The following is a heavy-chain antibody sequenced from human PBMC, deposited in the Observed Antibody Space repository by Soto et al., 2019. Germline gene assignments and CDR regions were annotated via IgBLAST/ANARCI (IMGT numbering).Heavy chain of an antibody. CDR2: INPNSGGT. CDR1: GYTFSDYY. D-gene: IGHD2-15*01. Sequence: PSVKVSCKASGYTFSDYYIHWVRQAPGQGLEWMGWINPNSGGTKYAQKFQDRVIITRDTSASTAYMDLSSLRSEDTAVYYCARGIATGQLDPWGQGTLVTVSS. V-gene: IGHV1-2*02. J-gene: IGHJ5*02. CDR3: ARGIATGQLDP.